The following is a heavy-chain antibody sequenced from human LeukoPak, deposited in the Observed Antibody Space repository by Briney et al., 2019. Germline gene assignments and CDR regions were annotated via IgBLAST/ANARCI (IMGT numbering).Heavy chain of an antibody. CDR1: GGSISSSSYY. Sequence: SETLSLTCTVSGGSISSSSYYWGWIRQPPGKGLEWIGSIYYSGSTYYNPSLKSRVTISVDTSKNQFSLKLSSVTAADTAVYYCARGLNGFSIFGVVPLPFNWFDPWGQGTLVTVSS. V-gene: IGHV4-39*01. CDR2: IYYSGST. D-gene: IGHD3-3*01. CDR3: ARGLNGFSIFGVVPLPFNWFDP. J-gene: IGHJ5*02.